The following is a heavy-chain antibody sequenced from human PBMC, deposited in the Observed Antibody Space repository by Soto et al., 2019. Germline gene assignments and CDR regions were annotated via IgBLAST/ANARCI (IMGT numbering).Heavy chain of an antibody. V-gene: IGHV4-59*01. D-gene: IGHD3-9*01. CDR3: AREAGVRYPFDP. CDR2: IYYSGST. J-gene: IGHJ5*02. Sequence: PSETLSLTCTVSGGSMSSYYWSWIRQPPGKGLEWIGYIYYSGSTNYIPSLKSRVTISVDTSKNQFSLKLSSVTAADTAMYYCAREAGVRYPFDPWGQGTLVTVSS. CDR1: GGSMSSYY.